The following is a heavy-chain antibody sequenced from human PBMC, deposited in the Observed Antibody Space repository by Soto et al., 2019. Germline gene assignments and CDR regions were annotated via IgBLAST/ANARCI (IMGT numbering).Heavy chain of an antibody. D-gene: IGHD1-26*01. CDR1: GFTFSNYA. CDR2: LTGSGVNT. J-gene: IGHJ4*02. V-gene: IGHV3-23*01. Sequence: PGGSLRLSCAASGFTFSNYAMTWVRQAPGKGLEWVSVLTGSGVNTFYADSVKGRFTISRDNSKNMVYLQMNGLRADDTAVYYCAKTRGYFDYWGLGTLVTVS. CDR3: AKTRGYFDY.